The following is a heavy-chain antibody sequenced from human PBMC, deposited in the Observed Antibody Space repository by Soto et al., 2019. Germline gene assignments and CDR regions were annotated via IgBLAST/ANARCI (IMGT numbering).Heavy chain of an antibody. V-gene: IGHV3-30*18. Sequence: QVQLVESGGGVVQPGRSLRLSCAASGFTFSSHGMHWVRQAPGKGLEWVAVISYDGSNKYYADSVKGRFTISRDNSKNTLYLQMNSLRAEDTAVYYCAKDRDNYYGTANYWGQGTLVTVSS. CDR2: ISYDGSNK. CDR3: AKDRDNYYGTANY. D-gene: IGHD3-10*01. CDR1: GFTFSSHG. J-gene: IGHJ4*02.